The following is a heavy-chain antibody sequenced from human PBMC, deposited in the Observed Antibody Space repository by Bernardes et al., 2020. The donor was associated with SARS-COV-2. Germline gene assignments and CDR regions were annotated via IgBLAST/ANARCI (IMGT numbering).Heavy chain of an antibody. V-gene: IGHV3-74*01. D-gene: IGHD2-21*02. J-gene: IGHJ4*02. CDR3: ARDFGGNSDY. CDR1: GFSFSAYW. CDR2: INEYGRMI. Sequence: GGSLRLSCSASGFSFSAYWMHWVRQAPGEGLVCVSRINEYGRMIHYADSVKGRFTISRDIADNTLYLQMNSLRADDTAVYYCARDFGGNSDYWGQGTLVTV.